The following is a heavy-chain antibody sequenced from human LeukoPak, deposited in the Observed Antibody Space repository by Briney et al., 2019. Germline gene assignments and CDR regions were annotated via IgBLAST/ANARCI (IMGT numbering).Heavy chain of an antibody. J-gene: IGHJ6*03. V-gene: IGHV3-7*01. Sequence: GGSLRLSCAASGFTFSSYVMNWVRLAPGTGLEWVAIINQDGSEKYYVDSVKGRFTISRDNSKNTLYLQMNSLRAEDTAVYYCARESIAAAEYYYYYYMDVWGKGTTVTVSS. CDR2: INQDGSEK. D-gene: IGHD6-13*01. CDR1: GFTFSSYV. CDR3: ARESIAAAEYYYYYYMDV.